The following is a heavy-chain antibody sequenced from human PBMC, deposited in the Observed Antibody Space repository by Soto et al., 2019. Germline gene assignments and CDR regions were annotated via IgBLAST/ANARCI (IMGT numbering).Heavy chain of an antibody. D-gene: IGHD6-13*01. CDR1: GYTFTSYA. CDR3: ARSSGWYVWFDP. V-gene: IGHV1-3*01. CDR2: INAGNGNT. Sequence: ASVKVSCKASGYTFTSYAMHWVRQAPGQRLEWMGWINAGNGNTKYSRKFQGRVTITRDTSASTAYMELSSLRSEDTAVYYCARSSGWYVWFDPWGQGTLVTVSS. J-gene: IGHJ5*02.